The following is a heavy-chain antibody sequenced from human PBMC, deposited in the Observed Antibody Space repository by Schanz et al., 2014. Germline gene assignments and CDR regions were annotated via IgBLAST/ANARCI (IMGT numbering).Heavy chain of an antibody. CDR2: IWFDGSNK. CDR1: GFTFSRSG. D-gene: IGHD7-27*01. Sequence: QVQLVESGGGLVQPGRSLRLSCAASGFTFSRSGMHLVRQAPGKGLEWVAIIWFDGSNKYYADSVKGRFTISRDNSKNTLFLQMNSLRAEDTAVYYCAKDYRTGAIDYWGQGTLVTVSS. J-gene: IGHJ4*02. V-gene: IGHV3-33*06. CDR3: AKDYRTGAIDY.